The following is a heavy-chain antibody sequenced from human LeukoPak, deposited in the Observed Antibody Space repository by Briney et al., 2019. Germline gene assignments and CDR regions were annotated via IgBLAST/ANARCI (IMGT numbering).Heavy chain of an antibody. CDR2: IHYTGAT. CDR1: GGSISGYY. J-gene: IGHJ4*02. V-gene: IGHV4-34*01. Sequence: PSETLSLTCAVYGGSISGYYWSWIRRPPRKGLEWVGEIHYTGATSYSPSLKSRATISIDASKNQFSLKLNSVTAADTAVYYCARGNILTGYCFDYWGQGTLVTVSS. CDR3: ARGNILTGYCFDY. D-gene: IGHD3-9*01.